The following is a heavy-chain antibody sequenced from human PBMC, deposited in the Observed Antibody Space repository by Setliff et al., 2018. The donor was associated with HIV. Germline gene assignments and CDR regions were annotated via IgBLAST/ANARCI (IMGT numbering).Heavy chain of an antibody. V-gene: IGHV1-69*05. J-gene: IGHJ4*02. Sequence: SVKVSCKASGGTFSSYAISWMRQAPGQGLEWMGGIIPIFGTANYAQKFQGRVTITTDESTSTAYMELSSLRSEDTAVYYCARVISYCSGGSCPNYYFDYWGQGTLVTVSS. CDR3: ARVISYCSGGSCPNYYFDY. CDR2: IIPIFGTA. D-gene: IGHD2-15*01. CDR1: GGTFSSYA.